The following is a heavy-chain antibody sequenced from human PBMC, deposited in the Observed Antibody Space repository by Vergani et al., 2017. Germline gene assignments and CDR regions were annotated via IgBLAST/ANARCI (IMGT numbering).Heavy chain of an antibody. CDR3: ARAPKTNNIRFLEFNYYYGMDV. Sequence: QVQLVQSGAEVKKPGSSVTVSCKASGGTFSSYAISWVRQAPGQGLEWMGGIIPIFGTANYAQKFQGRVTITADESTSTAYMELSSLRSEDTAVYYCARAPKTNNIRFLEFNYYYGMDVWGQGTTVTVSS. CDR2: IIPIFGTA. D-gene: IGHD3-3*01. J-gene: IGHJ6*02. V-gene: IGHV1-69*01. CDR1: GGTFSSYA.